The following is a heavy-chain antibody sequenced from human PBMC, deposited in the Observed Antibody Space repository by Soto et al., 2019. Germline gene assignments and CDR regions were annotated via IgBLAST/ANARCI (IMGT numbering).Heavy chain of an antibody. CDR1: GGSISSSSYY. CDR3: ARIGEWLDDPFIDY. V-gene: IGHV4-39*01. CDR2: IYYSGST. D-gene: IGHD6-19*01. Sequence: PSETLSLTCTVSGGSISSSSYYWGWISQPPGKGLEWIGSIYYSGSTYYNPSLKSRVTISVDTSKNQFSLKLSSVTAADTAVYYCARIGEWLDDPFIDYWGQGTLVTVSS. J-gene: IGHJ4*02.